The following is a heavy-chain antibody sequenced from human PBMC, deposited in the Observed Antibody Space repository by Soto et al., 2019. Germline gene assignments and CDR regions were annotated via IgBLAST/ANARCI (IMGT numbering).Heavy chain of an antibody. CDR1: GFTFSGYA. J-gene: IGHJ6*02. CDR3: ARADSSSWYSPGYYGMDV. V-gene: IGHV3-30-3*01. Sequence: GGSLRLSCAASGFTFSGYAMHWVRQAPGKGLEWVAVISYDGSNKYYADSVKGRFTISRDNSKNTLYLQMNSLRAEDTAVYYCARADSSSWYSPGYYGMDVWGQGTTVTVSS. D-gene: IGHD6-13*01. CDR2: ISYDGSNK.